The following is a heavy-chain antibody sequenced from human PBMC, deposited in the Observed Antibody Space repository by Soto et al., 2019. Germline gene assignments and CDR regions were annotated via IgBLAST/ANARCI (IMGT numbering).Heavy chain of an antibody. V-gene: IGHV4-59*08. CDR3: ARQGGGWFRDYFDY. CDR1: GGSISSYY. D-gene: IGHD6-19*01. CDR2: IYYSGST. J-gene: IGHJ4*02. Sequence: SETLSLTCTVSGGSISSYYWSWIRQPPGKGLEWIGYIYYSGSTNYNPSLKSRVTISVDTSKNQFSLKLSSVTAADTAVYYCARQGGGWFRDYFDYWGQGTLVTVSS.